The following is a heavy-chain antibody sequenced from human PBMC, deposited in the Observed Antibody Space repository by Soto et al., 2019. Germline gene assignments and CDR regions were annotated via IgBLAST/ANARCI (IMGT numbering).Heavy chain of an antibody. CDR3: ARDPPTGTTLDWADS. CDR1: GFSFSSDS. D-gene: IGHD1-7*01. J-gene: IGHJ4*02. Sequence: LRLSCAGSGFSFSSDSMGWVRQAPGKGLEWVASTSSSGSFMNYADSVKGRFTISRDNAKNSLYLQMSGLKDEDTAVYYCARDPPTGTTLDWADSWGQGTLVTGSS. CDR2: TSSSGSFM. V-gene: IGHV3-21*01.